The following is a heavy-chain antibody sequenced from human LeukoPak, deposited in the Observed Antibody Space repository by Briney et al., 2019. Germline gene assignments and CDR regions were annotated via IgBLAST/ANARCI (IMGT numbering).Heavy chain of an antibody. CDR3: ARGRPGELLWLYFQH. CDR1: GGTFSSYA. CDR2: IIPIFGTA. Sequence: SVKVSCKASGGTFSSYAISWVRQAPGQGLEWMGRIIPIFGTANYAQKFQGRVTITTDESTSTAYMELSSLRSEDTAVYYCARGRPGELLWLYFQHWGQGTLVTVSS. D-gene: IGHD3-10*01. V-gene: IGHV1-69*05. J-gene: IGHJ1*01.